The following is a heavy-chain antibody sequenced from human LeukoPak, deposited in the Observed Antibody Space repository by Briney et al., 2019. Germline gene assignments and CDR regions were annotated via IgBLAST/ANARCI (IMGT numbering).Heavy chain of an antibody. CDR1: GYTFTGYY. CDR3: AGDREPYDYVWGSLTLNAFDI. D-gene: IGHD3-16*01. CDR2: INPNSGGT. J-gene: IGHJ3*02. V-gene: IGHV1-2*02. Sequence: ASVKVSCKASGYTFTGYYMHWVRQAPGQGLEWMGWINPNSGGTNYAQKFQGGVTMTRDTSISTAYMELSRLRSDDTAVCYCAGDREPYDYVWGSLTLNAFDIWGQGTMVTVSS.